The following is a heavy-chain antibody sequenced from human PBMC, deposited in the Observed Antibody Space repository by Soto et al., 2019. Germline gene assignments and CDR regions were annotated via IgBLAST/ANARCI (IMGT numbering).Heavy chain of an antibody. Sequence: PSETLSLTCTVSGISVSTSDYYWGWVRQPPGKGLDWIGNIYYSGSTFYNPSLRSRVTLSVDTSKNQFSLRLNSVTVADTAVYFCAGFVVPASRNSDFDYWGQGILVTVSS. CDR3: AGFVVPASRNSDFDY. CDR1: GISVSTSDYY. CDR2: IYYSGST. D-gene: IGHD2-15*01. V-gene: IGHV4-39*01. J-gene: IGHJ4*02.